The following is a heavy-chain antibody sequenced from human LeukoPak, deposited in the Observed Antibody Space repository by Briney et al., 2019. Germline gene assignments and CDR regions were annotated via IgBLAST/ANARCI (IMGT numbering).Heavy chain of an antibody. CDR1: GFTFSSYA. J-gene: IGHJ4*02. CDR2: ISGSGGST. Sequence: GGSLRLPCAASGFTFSSYAMSWVRQAPGKGLEWVSAISGSGGSTYYADSVKGRFTISRDNSKNTLYLQMNSLRAEDTAVYYCAKDVVLYDTRGDYWGQGTLVTVSS. CDR3: AKDVVLYDTRGDY. D-gene: IGHD2/OR15-2a*01. V-gene: IGHV3-23*01.